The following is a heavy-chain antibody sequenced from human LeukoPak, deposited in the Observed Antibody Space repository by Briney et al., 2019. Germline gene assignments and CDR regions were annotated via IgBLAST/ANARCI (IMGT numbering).Heavy chain of an antibody. CDR1: GGSFSGYY. CDR3: ARGQSTRYYDYVWGSYRPYGLDY. Sequence: SETLSLTCAVYGGSFSGYYWSWLRQPPGKGLEWIGEIKHIQSTNYNPSLKSRVTISVDTSKNQFSLKLSSVTAADTAVYYCARGQSTRYYDYVWGSYRPYGLDYWGQGTLVTVSS. CDR2: IKHIQST. V-gene: IGHV4-34*01. D-gene: IGHD3-16*02. J-gene: IGHJ4*02.